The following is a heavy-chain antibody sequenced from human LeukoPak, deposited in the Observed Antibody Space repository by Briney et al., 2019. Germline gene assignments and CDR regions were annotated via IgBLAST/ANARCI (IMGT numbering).Heavy chain of an antibody. CDR1: GGSLSSYY. CDR2: IYYSGST. V-gene: IGHV4-59*08. D-gene: IGHD2-15*01. Sequence: SETLSLTCTVSGGSLSSYYWSWIRQPPGKGLEWIGYIYYSGSTNYNPSLKSRVTISVDTSKNQFSLKLSSVTAADTAVYYCARQLKWDNWFDPWGQGTLVTVSS. CDR3: ARQLKWDNWFDP. J-gene: IGHJ5*02.